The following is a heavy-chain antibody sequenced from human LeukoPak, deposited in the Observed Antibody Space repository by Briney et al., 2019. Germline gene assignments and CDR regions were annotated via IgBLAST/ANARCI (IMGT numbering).Heavy chain of an antibody. V-gene: IGHV3-53*01. CDR3: ARVPIASADYPWTPDY. CDR2: IYGGGTT. CDR1: GFTFSSYA. D-gene: IGHD4-11*01. J-gene: IGHJ4*02. Sequence: GGSLRLSCAASGFTFSSYAMSWVRQAPGKGLEWVSLIYGGGTTYYADSVKGRFTISSDSSKNTLYLQMNSLRAEDTAVYYCARVPIASADYPWTPDYWGQGTLVTVSS.